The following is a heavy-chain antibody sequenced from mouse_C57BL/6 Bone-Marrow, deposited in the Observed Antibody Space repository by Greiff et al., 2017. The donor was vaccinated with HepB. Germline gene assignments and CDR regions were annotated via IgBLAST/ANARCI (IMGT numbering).Heavy chain of an antibody. CDR2: IHPNSGST. Sequence: QVHVKQPGAELVKPGASVKLSCKASGYTFTSYWMHWVKQRPGPGLEWIGMIHPNSGSTNYNEKFKSKATLTVDKSSSTAYMQLSSLTAEDSAVYYCARWLGTYWGQGTLVTVSA. J-gene: IGHJ3*01. CDR1: GYTFTSYW. V-gene: IGHV1-64*01. D-gene: IGHD2-2*01. CDR3: ARWLGTY.